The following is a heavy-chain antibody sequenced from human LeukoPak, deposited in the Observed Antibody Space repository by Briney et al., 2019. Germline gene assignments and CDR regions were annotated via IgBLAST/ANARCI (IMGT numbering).Heavy chain of an antibody. Sequence: GGSLRLSCAVSGFTFRNAGMSWVRQAPGKGLEWVSAISGSGGSTYYADSVKGRFTISRDNSKNTLYLQMNSLRAEDTAVYYCAKDPGAGIVVVPAALYYYYGMDVWGQGTTVTVSS. V-gene: IGHV3-23*01. CDR2: ISGSGGST. CDR3: AKDPGAGIVVVPAALYYYYGMDV. J-gene: IGHJ6*02. D-gene: IGHD2-2*01. CDR1: GFTFRNAG.